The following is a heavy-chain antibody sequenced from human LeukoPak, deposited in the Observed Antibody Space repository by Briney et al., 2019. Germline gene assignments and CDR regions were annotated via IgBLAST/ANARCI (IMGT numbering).Heavy chain of an antibody. V-gene: IGHV3-7*01. D-gene: IGHD1-26*01. J-gene: IGHJ4*02. CDR3: ARDSIVGATYFDY. CDR2: IKQDGSEK. CDR1: GFTFSTYW. Sequence: PGGSLRLSCAVSGFTFSTYWMSWVRQAPGKGLEWVANIKQDGSEKYYVDSVKGRFTIARDNAKNSLYLQMNSLRAEDTAVYYCARDSIVGATYFDYWGQGTLVTVSS.